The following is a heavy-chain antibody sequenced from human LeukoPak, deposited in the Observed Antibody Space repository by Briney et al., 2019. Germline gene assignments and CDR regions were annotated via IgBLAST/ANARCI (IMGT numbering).Heavy chain of an antibody. Sequence: GGSLRLSCAASGFTFSSYSMNWVRQAPGKGLEWVSSISSSSSYIYYADSVKGRFTISRGNAKNSLYLQMNSLRAEDTAVYYCARTYLDTAMVNYWGQGTLVTVSS. CDR1: GFTFSSYS. J-gene: IGHJ4*02. CDR2: ISSSSSYI. V-gene: IGHV3-21*01. D-gene: IGHD5-18*01. CDR3: ARTYLDTAMVNY.